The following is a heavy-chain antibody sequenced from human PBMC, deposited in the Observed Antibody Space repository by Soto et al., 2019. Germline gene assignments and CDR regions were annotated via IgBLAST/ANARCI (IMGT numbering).Heavy chain of an antibody. CDR2: IRSKTNNYAT. D-gene: IGHD3-9*01. CDR3: TIPYFELRFYSYIGIDV. J-gene: IGHJ6*02. V-gene: IGHV3-73*01. Sequence: GGSLRLSCAASGLTFSDSAIPWVRQASGKGLEWVGRIRSKTNNYATTYAASVKGRFTISRDDSKNTAYLQMNSLKTEDTAVYYCTIPYFELRFYSYIGIDVWGQGTTVTVTS. CDR1: GLTFSDSA.